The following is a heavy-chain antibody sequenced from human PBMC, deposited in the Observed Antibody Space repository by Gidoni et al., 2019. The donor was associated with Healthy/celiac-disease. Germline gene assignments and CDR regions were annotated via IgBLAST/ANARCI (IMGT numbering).Heavy chain of an antibody. D-gene: IGHD5-12*01. CDR2: IIWNSGSI. Sequence: EVQLVESGGGLGQPGRALRVSWAAAGFTFVDYALDWVRQARGKGLECVSGIIWNSGSIGYADSVKVRFTISRDNAKNSLYLQMNSLRAEDTALYYCAKSLSGYDWGWFDPWGQGTLVTVSS. V-gene: IGHV3-9*01. CDR3: AKSLSGYDWGWFDP. CDR1: GFTFVDYA. J-gene: IGHJ5*02.